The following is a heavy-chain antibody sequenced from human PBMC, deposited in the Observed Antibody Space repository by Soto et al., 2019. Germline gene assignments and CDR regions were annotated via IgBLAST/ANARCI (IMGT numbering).Heavy chain of an antibody. D-gene: IGHD3-22*01. J-gene: IGHJ3*02. CDR1: GYTFTGYY. CDR2: INPNSGGT. Sequence: ASVKVSCKASGYTFTGYYMHWVRQAPGQGLEWMGGINPNSGGTNYAQKFQGRVTMTRETSISTAYMELSRLRSDDTAVYYCAREPKDYYDSSGDAFDIWGQGTMVTVSS. CDR3: AREPKDYYDSSGDAFDI. V-gene: IGHV1-2*02.